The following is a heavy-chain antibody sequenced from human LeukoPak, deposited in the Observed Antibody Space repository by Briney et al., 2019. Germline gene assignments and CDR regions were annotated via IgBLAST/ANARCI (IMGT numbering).Heavy chain of an antibody. Sequence: PGGSRRLSCAGSGFTFSSYAMSWVRQAPGKGLEWVSTISGSGGAGTYYADSVKGRFTVSRDNSRNTLYLPMNSLRAEDTAVYYCVKDRGGSPFYGMDVWGQGTTVTVSS. D-gene: IGHD1-26*01. V-gene: IGHV3-23*01. CDR2: ISGSGGAGT. CDR1: GFTFSSYA. CDR3: VKDRGGSPFYGMDV. J-gene: IGHJ6*02.